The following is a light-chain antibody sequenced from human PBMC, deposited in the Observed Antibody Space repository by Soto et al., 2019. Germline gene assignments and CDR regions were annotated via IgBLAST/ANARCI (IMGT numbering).Light chain of an antibody. V-gene: IGLV1-40*01. Sequence: QSVLTQPPSLSGAPGQRVTISCTGSSSDIGAGSEVHWYQQLPGTAPKLLIFGSTNRPSGVPDRFSGSKSATSASLAITGLQAEDEADYYCQSYDNSLSDYLFGNETKVTV. J-gene: IGLJ1*01. CDR2: GST. CDR1: SSDIGAGSE. CDR3: QSYDNSLSDYL.